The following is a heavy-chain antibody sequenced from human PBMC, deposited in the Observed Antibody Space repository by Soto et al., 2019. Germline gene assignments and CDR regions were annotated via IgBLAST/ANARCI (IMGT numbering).Heavy chain of an antibody. CDR3: AKDGPQLLYCSGGSCYSHPNY. CDR1: GFTFSSYG. CDR2: ISYDGSNK. J-gene: IGHJ4*02. D-gene: IGHD2-15*01. Sequence: PGGSLRLSCAASGFTFSSYGMHWVRQAPGKGLEWVAVISYDGSNKYYADSVKGRFTISRDNSKNTLYLQMNSLRAEDTAVYYCAKDGPQLLYCSGGSCYSHPNYWGQGTLVTVSS. V-gene: IGHV3-30*18.